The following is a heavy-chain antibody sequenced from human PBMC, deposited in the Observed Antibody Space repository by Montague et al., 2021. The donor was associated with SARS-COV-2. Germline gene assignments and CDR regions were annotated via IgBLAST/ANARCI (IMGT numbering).Heavy chain of an antibody. Sequence: SLRLSCAASGFIFSSYEMNWVRQAPGKGLEWISYISSSGGGSTKHYTDSVKGRFTISRDNAKHSLYLQMNSLRVEDTAIYYCARDRDWDDWCGMDVWGQGTTVTVS. D-gene: IGHD2-21*01. CDR2: ISSSGGGSTK. CDR3: ARDRDWDDWCGMDV. J-gene: IGHJ6*02. V-gene: IGHV3-48*03. CDR1: GFIFSSYE.